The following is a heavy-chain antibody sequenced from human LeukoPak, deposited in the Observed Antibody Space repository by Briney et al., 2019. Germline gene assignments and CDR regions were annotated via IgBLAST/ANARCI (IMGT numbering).Heavy chain of an antibody. Sequence: GGSLRLSCAASGFTFSNYGMHWVRQAPGKGLEWVVVISHDGSNNSYADSVKGRFTISRDNSKNTLYLQMNSPRPEDTAVYYCAKVRVGTAHFDYWGQGTLVTVSS. CDR3: AKVRVGTAHFDY. D-gene: IGHD2-15*01. CDR1: GFTFSNYG. CDR2: ISHDGSNN. J-gene: IGHJ4*02. V-gene: IGHV3-30*18.